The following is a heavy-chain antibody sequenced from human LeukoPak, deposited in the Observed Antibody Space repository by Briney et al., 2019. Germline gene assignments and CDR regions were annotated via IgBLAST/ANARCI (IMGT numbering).Heavy chain of an antibody. CDR2: ISSSSSYI. D-gene: IGHD3-10*01. J-gene: IGHJ4*02. V-gene: IGHV3-21*01. CDR3: ARRDHYYGSGSYGGGYFDY. CDR1: GFTSSSYS. Sequence: GSLRLSCAASGFTSSSYSMNWVRQAPGKGLEWVSSISSSSSYIYYADSVKGRFTISRDNAKNSLYLQMNSLRAEDTAVYYCARRDHYYGSGSYGGGYFDYWGQGTLVTVSS.